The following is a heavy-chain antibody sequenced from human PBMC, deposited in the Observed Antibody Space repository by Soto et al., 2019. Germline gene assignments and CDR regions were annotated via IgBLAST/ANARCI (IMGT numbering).Heavy chain of an antibody. Sequence: SETLSLTCAVYGGSFSGYYWNWIRQPPGKGLEWIGEINHSGSTNYNPSLKSRVAISVDTSKNQFSLKLSSVTAADTAVYYCARVRLHHYYYYGMDVWGQGTTVTVSS. CDR1: GGSFSGYY. CDR2: INHSGST. V-gene: IGHV4-34*01. J-gene: IGHJ6*02. D-gene: IGHD5-12*01. CDR3: ARVRLHHYYYYGMDV.